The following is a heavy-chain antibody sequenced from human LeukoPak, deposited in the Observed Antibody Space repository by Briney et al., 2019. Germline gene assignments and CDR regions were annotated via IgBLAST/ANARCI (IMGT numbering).Heavy chain of an antibody. V-gene: IGHV3-33*01. J-gene: IGHJ2*01. CDR3: ARDADTSGFYWYFDL. CDR2: LWADGSKT. CDR1: GFTLSHNG. D-gene: IGHD3-22*01. Sequence: GGSLRLSCTASGFTLSHNGMYWVRQTPGKGLESVALLWADGSKTSYPDSVKGRFTISRDISRNTLYLQMNSLRVEDTALYYCARDADTSGFYWYFDLWGRGTLVTVSS.